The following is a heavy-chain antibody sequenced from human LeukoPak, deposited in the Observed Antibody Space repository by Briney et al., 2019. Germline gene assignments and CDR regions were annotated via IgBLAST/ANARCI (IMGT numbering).Heavy chain of an antibody. J-gene: IGHJ4*02. D-gene: IGHD3-22*01. Sequence: GGSLRLSCAASGFTFSSYAMSWVRQAPGKGLEWVSAISGSGGNTYYADSVKGRFTISRDNSKNTLYLQMNSLRAEDTAVYYCAKPDRASITMIVVVITFDYWGQGTLVTVSS. V-gene: IGHV3-23*01. CDR3: AKPDRASITMIVVVITFDY. CDR2: ISGSGGNT. CDR1: GFTFSSYA.